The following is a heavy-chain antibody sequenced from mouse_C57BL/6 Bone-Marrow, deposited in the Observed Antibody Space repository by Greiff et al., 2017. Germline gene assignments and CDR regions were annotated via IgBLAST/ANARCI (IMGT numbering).Heavy chain of an antibody. D-gene: IGHD4-1*01. Sequence: QVQLQQPGAELVRPGSSVKLSCKASGYTFTSSWMHWVKQRPIQGLEWIGNIDPSASETHSNQKFKDKATLTVDKSSSTTYMQHSSMTSEDSAVYCCERDWGAYWGQETLVTVSA. CDR2: IDPSASET. CDR1: GYTFTSSW. CDR3: ERDWGAY. V-gene: IGHV1-52*01. J-gene: IGHJ3*01.